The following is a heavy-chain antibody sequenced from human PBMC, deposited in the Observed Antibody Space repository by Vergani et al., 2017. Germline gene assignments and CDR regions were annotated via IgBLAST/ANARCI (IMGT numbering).Heavy chain of an antibody. CDR2: ISGSGGST. D-gene: IGHD1-26*01. CDR1: GFTFSSYA. CDR3: AKAQWELHPVIDY. Sequence: VQLVQSGAEVKKPGSSVKVSCKASGFTFSSYAMSWVRQAPGKGLEWVSAISGSGGSTYYADSVKGRFTISRDNSKNTLYLQMNSLRAEDTAVYYCAKAQWELHPVIDYWGQGTLVTVSS. V-gene: IGHV3-23*04. J-gene: IGHJ4*02.